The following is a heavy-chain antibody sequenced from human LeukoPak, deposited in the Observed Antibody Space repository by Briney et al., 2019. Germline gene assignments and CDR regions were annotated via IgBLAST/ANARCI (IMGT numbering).Heavy chain of an antibody. Sequence: GGSLRLSCAASGFTFSSYWMHWVRQAPGKGLVWVSRINSDGSSTTYADSVKGRFSISRDNAKNTLYLQLNSLRAEDTAVYYCAKGGVYSFDYWGQGALVTVSS. CDR1: GFTFSSYW. D-gene: IGHD4-11*01. J-gene: IGHJ4*02. CDR2: INSDGSST. CDR3: AKGGVYSFDY. V-gene: IGHV3-74*01.